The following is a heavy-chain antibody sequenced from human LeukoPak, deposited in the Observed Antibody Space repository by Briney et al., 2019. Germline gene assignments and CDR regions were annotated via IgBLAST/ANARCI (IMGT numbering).Heavy chain of an antibody. Sequence: PSQTLSLTCTVSGGSISSGDYYWSWIRQPPGKGLEWIGYIYYSGSTYYNPSLKSRVTISVDTSKNQFSLKLSSVTAADTAVYYCAIAAAGTNYFDYWGQGTLVTVSS. CDR1: GGSISSGDYY. D-gene: IGHD6-13*01. J-gene: IGHJ4*02. CDR3: AIAAAGTNYFDY. CDR2: IYYSGST. V-gene: IGHV4-30-4*01.